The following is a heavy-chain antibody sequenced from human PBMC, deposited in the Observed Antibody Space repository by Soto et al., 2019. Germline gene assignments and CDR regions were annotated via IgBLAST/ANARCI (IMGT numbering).Heavy chain of an antibody. CDR2: INSDGTST. Sequence: EVQLVESGGGLVQPGESLRLSCAASGFTFSNYWMHWVRQAPGKGLEWVSHINSDGTSTSFADSVKGRFTISRDNAKNTLYLQVDSLRAEDTAVYYCAPRHCTNGVCYNWDWGQGTLVTVSS. D-gene: IGHD2-8*01. J-gene: IGHJ4*02. V-gene: IGHV3-74*01. CDR3: APRHCTNGVCYNWD. CDR1: GFTFSNYW.